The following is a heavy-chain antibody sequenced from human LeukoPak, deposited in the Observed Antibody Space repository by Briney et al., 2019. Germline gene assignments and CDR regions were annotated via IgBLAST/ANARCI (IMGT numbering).Heavy chain of an antibody. Sequence: GGSLRLSCAASGFIFSSAWMTWVRQAPGKGLEWVGHIKNKTNGGTTDYAAPVKGRFIISRDDSKNTLYLQMNSLRTEDTAVYYCARGFCSSTSYYQGPFDFWGQGTLVTVSS. CDR3: ARGFCSSTSYYQGPFDF. D-gene: IGHD2-2*01. J-gene: IGHJ4*02. CDR2: IKNKTNGGTT. CDR1: GFIFSSAW. V-gene: IGHV3-15*01.